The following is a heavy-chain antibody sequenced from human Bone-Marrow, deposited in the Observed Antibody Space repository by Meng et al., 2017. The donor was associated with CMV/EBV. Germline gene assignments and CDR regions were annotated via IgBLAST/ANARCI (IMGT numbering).Heavy chain of an antibody. V-gene: IGHV3-7*01. CDR2: IKQDGSEK. D-gene: IGHD3/OR15-3a*01. Sequence: GESLKISCAASGFTFSSYWMSWVRQAPGKGLEWVANIKQDGSEKYYVDSVKGRFTISRDNAKNSLYLQMNSLRAEDTAVYYCAKDQGSYWTYYYYYGMDVWGQGTTVTVSS. CDR1: GFTFSSYW. J-gene: IGHJ6*02. CDR3: AKDQGSYWTYYYYYGMDV.